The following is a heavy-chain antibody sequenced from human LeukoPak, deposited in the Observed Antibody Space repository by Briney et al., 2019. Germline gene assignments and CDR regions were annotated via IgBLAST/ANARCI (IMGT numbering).Heavy chain of an antibody. J-gene: IGHJ4*02. Sequence: GASVKVSCKASGYTFTGYYMHWVRQAPGRGLEWMGWINPNSGGTNYAQKFQGRVTMTRDTSISTAYMELSRLRSDDTAVYYCARVISYYDSSGFDYWGQGTLVTVSS. CDR2: INPNSGGT. V-gene: IGHV1-2*02. CDR3: ARVISYYDSSGFDY. D-gene: IGHD3-22*01. CDR1: GYTFTGYY.